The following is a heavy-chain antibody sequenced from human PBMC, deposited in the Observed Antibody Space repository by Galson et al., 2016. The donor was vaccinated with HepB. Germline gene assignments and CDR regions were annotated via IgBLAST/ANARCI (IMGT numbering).Heavy chain of an antibody. V-gene: IGHV1-8*01. CDR1: GYTFTSYD. D-gene: IGHD2-15*01. CDR3: ARPQYCSGGRCYSFDS. Sequence: SVKVSCKASGYTFTSYDINWVRQATGQGLEWMGWMNPNSGNTDYAQKFQGRVTMTTDTSTSTAYMELRSLRSDDTAVYYCARPQYCSGGRCYSFDSWGQGTLVPVSS. CDR2: MNPNSGNT. J-gene: IGHJ4*02.